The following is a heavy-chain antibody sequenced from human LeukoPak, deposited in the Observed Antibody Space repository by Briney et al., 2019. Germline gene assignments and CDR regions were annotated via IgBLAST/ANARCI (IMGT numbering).Heavy chain of an antibody. CDR3: ARSPGGSYYFDY. V-gene: IGHV4-38-2*01. D-gene: IGHD1-26*01. J-gene: IGHJ4*02. CDR1: GYSLNSGYY. Sequence: KPSETLSLTCAVSGYSLNSGYYWGWIPQPPGKGLEGIGSIYHSGSIYYNPSLKSRVTISVDTSKNQFSLKLSSVTAADTAVYYCARSPGGSYYFDYWGQGTLVTVSS. CDR2: IYHSGSI.